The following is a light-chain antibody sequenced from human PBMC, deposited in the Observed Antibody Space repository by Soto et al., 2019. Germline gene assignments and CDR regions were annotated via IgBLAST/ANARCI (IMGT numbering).Light chain of an antibody. J-gene: IGKJ2*01. CDR2: LGS. CDR3: MQALQTPWYT. V-gene: IGKV2-28*01. Sequence: DIVMTQSPLSLPVTPGEPASISCRSSQSLLHSNGYNYLDWYLQKPGQSPQLLIYLGSNRASGVPDRFSGSGSGTDFTMKISRVEAEDVGVYYGMQALQTPWYTFGQGTKLEIK. CDR1: QSLLHSNGYNY.